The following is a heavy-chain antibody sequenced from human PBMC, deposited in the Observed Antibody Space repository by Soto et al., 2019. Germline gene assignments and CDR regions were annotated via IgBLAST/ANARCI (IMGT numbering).Heavy chain of an antibody. CDR3: ARTYPSTARDFDY. CDR2: IKQDGGGK. D-gene: IGHD6-6*01. J-gene: IGHJ4*02. Sequence: PGESLKISCAASGFTFSTYWMSWDRQAPGKGLEWVANIKQDGGGKHYVDSVKGRFTISRDNADNSLYLQMNNLRAEDTAVYYCARTYPSTARDFDYWRQGTLVIVSS. V-gene: IGHV3-7*05. CDR1: GFTFSTYW.